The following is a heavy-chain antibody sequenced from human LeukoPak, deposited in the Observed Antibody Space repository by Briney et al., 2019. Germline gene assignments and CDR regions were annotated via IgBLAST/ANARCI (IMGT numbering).Heavy chain of an antibody. CDR2: ISSSSSTI. Sequence: GALRLSCAASGFTFSSYSMNWVRQAPGKGLEWVSYISSSSSTIYYADSVKGRFTISRDNAKNSLYLQMNSLRAEGTAVYYCARGYSSSSFGYWGQGTLVTVSS. CDR1: GFTFSSYS. D-gene: IGHD6-6*01. V-gene: IGHV3-48*01. J-gene: IGHJ4*02. CDR3: ARGYSSSSFGY.